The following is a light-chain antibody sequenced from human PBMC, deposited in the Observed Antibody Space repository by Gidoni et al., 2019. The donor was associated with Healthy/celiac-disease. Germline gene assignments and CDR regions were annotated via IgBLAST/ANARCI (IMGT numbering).Light chain of an antibody. CDR3: QQLNSYPIT. CDR2: AAS. J-gene: IGKJ5*01. V-gene: IGKV1-9*01. CDR1: QGISSY. Sequence: DIQLTQHTSFLSASVGDRVNITCRARQGISSYLAWYQQKPGKAPKLLIYAASTLQSGVPSRFSGSGSRTEFTLTISSLQPEDFATYYCQQLNSYPITFGQGTRLEIK.